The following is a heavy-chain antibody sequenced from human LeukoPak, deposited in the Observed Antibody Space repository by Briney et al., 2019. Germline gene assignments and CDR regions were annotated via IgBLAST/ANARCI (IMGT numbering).Heavy chain of an antibody. Sequence: EASVKVSCKASGYTFTTYDINWVRQATGQGLAWMGWINTNSGNTGYAQKFKGRVTITRSVSISTAYMELNSLRSEDTAVYYCVRRSGSGRNPFHIWGQGTIVTVSS. D-gene: IGHD3-10*01. V-gene: IGHV1-8*03. J-gene: IGHJ3*02. CDR2: INTNSGNT. CDR3: VRRSGSGRNPFHI. CDR1: GYTFTTYD.